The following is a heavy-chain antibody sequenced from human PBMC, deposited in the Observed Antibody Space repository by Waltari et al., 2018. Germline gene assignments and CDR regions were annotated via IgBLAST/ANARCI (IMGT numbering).Heavy chain of an antibody. CDR2: ICFDGSNQ. CDR3: AKGAYHVSSSNGDS. V-gene: IGHV3-30*18. D-gene: IGHD6-6*01. Sequence: QGQLVESGGGVVQPGGSLRLSCTDSAFTFSSNDLHWVRQTPGKGLGLVAVICFDGSNQFYSDAVKGRFTISRDNSKNTAYLHMNSLRAEDTAIYYCAKGAYHVSSSNGDSWGQGTLVIVSS. J-gene: IGHJ4*02. CDR1: AFTFSSND.